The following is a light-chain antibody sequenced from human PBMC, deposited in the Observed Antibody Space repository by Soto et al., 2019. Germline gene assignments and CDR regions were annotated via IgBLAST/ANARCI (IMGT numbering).Light chain of an antibody. CDR3: QQYNNWPPDT. CDR2: GAS. V-gene: IGKV3-15*01. Sequence: EIILTQSPASLSVSPGERATLSCRASQSVNNNLAWYQQKRGQAPRLLIYGASTRATDIPGRFRGSGSGAEFTLTITSLQSEDFAVYFCQQYNNWPPDTFGQGTKLEIK. CDR1: QSVNNN. J-gene: IGKJ2*01.